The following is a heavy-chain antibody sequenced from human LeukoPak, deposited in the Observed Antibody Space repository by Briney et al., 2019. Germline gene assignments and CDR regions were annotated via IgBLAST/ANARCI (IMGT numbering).Heavy chain of an antibody. CDR3: AREVPEYQLPFDY. CDR1: GFSFSSYG. CDR2: IWYDLSNA. D-gene: IGHD2-2*01. V-gene: IGHV3-33*01. J-gene: IGHJ4*02. Sequence: PGGSLRLSCAASGFSFSSYGMHWVRQAPGKGLEWVAVIWYDLSNAYYGDPVKGRFTISRDNSKNTVYLQMDSLRAEDTVVYYCAREVPEYQLPFDYWGQGTLVTVSS.